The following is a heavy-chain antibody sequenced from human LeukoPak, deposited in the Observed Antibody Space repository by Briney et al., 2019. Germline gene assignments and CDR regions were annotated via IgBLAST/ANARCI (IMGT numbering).Heavy chain of an antibody. CDR2: IYSSGRT. J-gene: IGHJ4*02. V-gene: IGHV4-59*08. CDR3: ARHYGSGTYPLDY. Sequence: SETLSLTCTVSGGSISNYYWSWIRQSPGKGLEWIAHIYSSGRTSYNPSLKSRVTMSVDTSKSQFSLKLNSVTAADTAVYYCARHYGSGTYPLDYWGQGTLVTVSS. CDR1: GGSISNYY. D-gene: IGHD3-10*01.